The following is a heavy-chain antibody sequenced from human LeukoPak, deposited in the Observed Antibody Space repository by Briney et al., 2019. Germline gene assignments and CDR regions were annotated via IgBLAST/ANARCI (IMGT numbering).Heavy chain of an antibody. CDR2: INTNTGNP. CDR3: ARVYYDILTGYDAFDI. V-gene: IGHV7-4-1*02. CDR1: GYTFTSYA. J-gene: IGHJ3*02. D-gene: IGHD3-9*01. Sequence: GASVKVSCKASGYTFTSYAMNWVRQAPGQGLEWMGWINTNTGNPTYAQGFTGRFVFSLDTSVSTAYLQISSLKAEDTAVYYCARVYYDILTGYDAFDIWGQGTMVTVSS.